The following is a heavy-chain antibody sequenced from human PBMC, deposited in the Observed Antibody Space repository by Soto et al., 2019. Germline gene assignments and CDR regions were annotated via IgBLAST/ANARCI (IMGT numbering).Heavy chain of an antibody. J-gene: IGHJ4*02. Sequence: PGGSLRLSCAASGFTSRNYAMNWVRQAPGKGLEWVSSISGGGDSRKYVDSVKGRFTISRDNSKNTLYLQMNSLRAEDTAVYYCAKDLFTMVRLFDSWGQGTLVTVSS. D-gene: IGHD3-10*01. CDR3: AKDLFTMVRLFDS. CDR1: GFTSRNYA. CDR2: ISGGGDSR. V-gene: IGHV3-23*01.